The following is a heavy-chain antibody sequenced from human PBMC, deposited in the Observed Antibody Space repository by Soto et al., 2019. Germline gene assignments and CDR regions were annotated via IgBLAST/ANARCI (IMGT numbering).Heavy chain of an antibody. D-gene: IGHD1-1*01. J-gene: IGHJ1*01. V-gene: IGHV2-5*02. CDR2: IYWDDDK. CDR3: ARLGQGTSRSEYFQH. CDR1: GFSLSTSGVG. Sequence: QITLKESGPTLVKPTQTLTLTCTFSGFSLSTSGVGVGWIRQPPGKALEWLALIYWDDDKRYSPSLKSRLTIXXDXSIXQVVLTMTNMDPVDTATYYCARLGQGTSRSEYFQHWGQGTLVTVSS.